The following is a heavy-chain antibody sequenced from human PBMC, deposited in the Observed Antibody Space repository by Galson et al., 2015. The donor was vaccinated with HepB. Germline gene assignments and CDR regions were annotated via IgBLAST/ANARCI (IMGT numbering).Heavy chain of an antibody. J-gene: IGHJ6*03. V-gene: IGHV3-30*18. CDR1: GFTFSSYG. CDR2: ISYDGSNK. Sequence: SLRLSCAASGFTFSSYGMHWVRQAPGKGLEWVAVISYDGSNKYYADSVKGRFTISRDNSKNTLYLQMNSLRAEDTAVYYCAKALVDIVVVPAAHKYYYYYMDVWGKGTTVTVSS. CDR3: AKALVDIVVVPAAHKYYYYYMDV. D-gene: IGHD2-2*03.